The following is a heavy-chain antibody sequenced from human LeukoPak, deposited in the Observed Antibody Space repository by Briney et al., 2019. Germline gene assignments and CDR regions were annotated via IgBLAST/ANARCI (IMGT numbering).Heavy chain of an antibody. D-gene: IGHD6-13*01. CDR3: ARDSLAAAVDY. J-gene: IGHJ4*02. Sequence: SETLSLTCTVSGGSISSYYWSWIRQPPGKGLEWIGSIYYSGSTYYNPSLKSRVTISVDTSKNQFSLKLSSVTAADTAVYYCARDSLAAAVDYWGQGTLVTVSS. CDR2: IYYSGST. CDR1: GGSISSYY. V-gene: IGHV4-59*12.